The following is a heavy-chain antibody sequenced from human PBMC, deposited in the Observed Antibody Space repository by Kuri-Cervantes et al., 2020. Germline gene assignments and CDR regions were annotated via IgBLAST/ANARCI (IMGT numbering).Heavy chain of an antibody. D-gene: IGHD3-22*01. CDR1: GFTFSNYA. CDR2: IYSGGST. CDR3: AKDPGDSNYYFDY. Sequence: GGSLRLSCAASGFTFSNYAMGWVRQAPGKGLEWVSAIYSGGSTYYADSVKGRFTISRHNSKNTLYLQMNSLRVEDTAVYYCAKDPGDSNYYFDYWGQGTLVTVSS. V-gene: IGHV3-53*01. J-gene: IGHJ4*02.